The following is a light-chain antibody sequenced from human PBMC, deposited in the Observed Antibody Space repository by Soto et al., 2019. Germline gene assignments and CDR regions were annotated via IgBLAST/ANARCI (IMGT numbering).Light chain of an antibody. V-gene: IGKV4-1*01. CDR2: WAS. CDR1: QSILDRSKNKYY. CDR3: QQYFNSPWT. J-gene: IGKJ1*01. Sequence: DIVMTQSPDSLAVSLGERATFNCKSSQSILDRSKNKYYLAWYQQKSGQPPKLLIYWASLRESGVPDRFTGSGSGTDFTLTISSLQAEDVAVYYCQQYFNSPWTFGQGTKVDIX.